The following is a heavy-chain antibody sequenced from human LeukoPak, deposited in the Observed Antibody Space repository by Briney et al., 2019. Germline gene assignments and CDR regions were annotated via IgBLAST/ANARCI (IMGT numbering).Heavy chain of an antibody. D-gene: IGHD6-13*01. Sequence: ASVKVSCKASGGTFSSYAISWVRQAPGQGLEWMGRIIPIFGTANYAQKFQGRVTITTDESTSTAYMELSSLRSEDTAVYYCARDQGQMYSSSYFDYWGQGTLVTVSS. J-gene: IGHJ4*02. V-gene: IGHV1-69*05. CDR1: GGTFSSYA. CDR2: IIPIFGTA. CDR3: ARDQGQMYSSSYFDY.